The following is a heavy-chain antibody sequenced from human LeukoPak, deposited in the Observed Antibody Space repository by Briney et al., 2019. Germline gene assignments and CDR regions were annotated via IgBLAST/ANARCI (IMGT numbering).Heavy chain of an antibody. CDR1: GGSISSGGYY. D-gene: IGHD5-12*01. J-gene: IGHJ4*02. Sequence: SETLSLTCTVSGGSISSGGYYWSWIRQHPGKGLEWIGYIYYSGSTYYNPSLKSRVTISVDTSKNQFSLKLSSVTAADTAVYYRARAPAAIVATFPDYWGQGTLVTVSS. V-gene: IGHV4-31*03. CDR3: ARAPAAIVATFPDY. CDR2: IYYSGST.